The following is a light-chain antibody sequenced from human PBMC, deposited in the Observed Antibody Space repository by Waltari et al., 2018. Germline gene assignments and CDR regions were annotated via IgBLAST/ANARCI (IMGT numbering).Light chain of an antibody. CDR3: NTYTGSSSWV. CDR1: SSDIGFSNY. V-gene: IGLV2-14*01. J-gene: IGLJ3*02. Sequence: QSALSQPASVSGSPGQSITISCSATSSDIGFSNYVSWYQQPPGKAPKLMIYDVSQRPSGVSDRCSGSKSGNTASLTISGLQAEDEADYYCNTYTGSSSWVFGGGTKVTVL. CDR2: DVS.